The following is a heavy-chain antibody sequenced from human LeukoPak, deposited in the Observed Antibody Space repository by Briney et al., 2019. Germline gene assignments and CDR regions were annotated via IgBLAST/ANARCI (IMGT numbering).Heavy chain of an antibody. Sequence: GGSLRLSCAASGFTFSDYYMSWIRQAPGKGLECISYISSSGGTIHYADSVKGRFTISRGNAKNSLYLQMNSLRAEDTAVYYCARDAGRHTAMANFDYWGQGTLVTVSS. D-gene: IGHD5-18*01. V-gene: IGHV3-11*01. CDR2: ISSSGGTI. CDR3: ARDAGRHTAMANFDY. J-gene: IGHJ4*02. CDR1: GFTFSDYY.